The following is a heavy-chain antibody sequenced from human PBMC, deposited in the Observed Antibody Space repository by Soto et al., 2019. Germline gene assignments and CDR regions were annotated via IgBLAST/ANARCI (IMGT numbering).Heavy chain of an antibody. J-gene: IGHJ5*02. D-gene: IGHD3-16*01. CDR2: INPNSGGT. Sequence: QVQLVQSGAEVKKPGASVKLSCKASAYTFTGYYMHWVRQAPGQGLEWMGWINPNSGGTNYAQKFQGWVTMTRDTSISTAYMELSRLRSDHTAVYYSARDYLGGAFDPWGQGTLVTVSA. CDR3: ARDYLGGAFDP. CDR1: AYTFTGYY. V-gene: IGHV1-2*04.